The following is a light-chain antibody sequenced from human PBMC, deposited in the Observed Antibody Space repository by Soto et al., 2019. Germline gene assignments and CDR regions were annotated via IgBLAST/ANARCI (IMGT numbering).Light chain of an antibody. Sequence: EIVLTQSPATLSVSAGGTVTLSCRASQGFSNYLAWYQQKPGKAPNLLIYAANTLQRGVPSRFSGSGSGTEFTLTISSLQPEDFATYYCQQLNSYPLTFGGGTKVEIK. CDR3: QQLNSYPLT. CDR2: AAN. CDR1: QGFSNY. J-gene: IGKJ4*01. V-gene: IGKV1-9*01.